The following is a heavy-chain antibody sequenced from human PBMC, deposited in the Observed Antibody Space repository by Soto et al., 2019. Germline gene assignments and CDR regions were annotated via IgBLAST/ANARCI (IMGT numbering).Heavy chain of an antibody. CDR3: ARHKFRKQWLVANCIDP. D-gene: IGHD6-19*01. V-gene: IGHV4-39*01. CDR2: IYYSGST. CDR1: GGSISSSSYY. J-gene: IGHJ5*02. Sequence: SETLSLTCTVSGGSISSSSYYWGWIRQPPGKGLEWIGSIYYSGSTYYNPSLKSRVTISVDTSKNQFSLKLSSVTAADTAVYYCARHKFRKQWLVANCIDPWGQATLVSVSS.